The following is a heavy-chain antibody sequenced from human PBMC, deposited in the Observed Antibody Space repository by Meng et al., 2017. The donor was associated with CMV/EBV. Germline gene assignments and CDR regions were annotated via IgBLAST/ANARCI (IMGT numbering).Heavy chain of an antibody. CDR1: GFTFSSYS. V-gene: IGHV3-21*01. CDR2: ISSSSSYI. CDR3: ARDRGAVTHYYYYGMDV. D-gene: IGHD4-23*01. Sequence: GESLKISCAASGFTFSSYSMNWVRQAPGKWLEWVSSISSSSSYIYYADSVKGRFTISRDNAKNSLYLQMNSLRAEDTAVYYCARDRGAVTHYYYYGMDVWDQGTTVTVSS. J-gene: IGHJ6*02.